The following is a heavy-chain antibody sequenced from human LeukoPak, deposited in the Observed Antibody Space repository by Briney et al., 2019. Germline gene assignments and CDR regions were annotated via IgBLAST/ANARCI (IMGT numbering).Heavy chain of an antibody. D-gene: IGHD3-22*01. CDR2: ISGSGGST. CDR1: GFTFSSYA. J-gene: IGHJ5*02. Sequence: PGGSLRLSCAASGFTFSSYAMSWVRQAPGKGLEWVSAISGSGGSTYYADSVKGRFTISRDNSKNTLYLQMNSLRAEDAAVYYCAKDRYDSSGYYYLWGQGTLVTVSS. V-gene: IGHV3-23*01. CDR3: AKDRYDSSGYYYL.